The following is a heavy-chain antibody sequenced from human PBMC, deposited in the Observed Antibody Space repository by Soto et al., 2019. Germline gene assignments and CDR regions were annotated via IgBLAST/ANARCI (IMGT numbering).Heavy chain of an antibody. Sequence: PGGSLRLSCTASGFTFGDYAMSWFRQAPGKGLEWVGFIRSKAYGGTTEYAASVKGRFTISRDDSKSIAYLQMNSLKTEDTAVYYCTILWFGEYALLYYYYGMDVWGQGTTVTVSS. CDR3: TILWFGEYALLYYYYGMDV. J-gene: IGHJ6*02. CDR2: IRSKAYGGTT. V-gene: IGHV3-49*03. CDR1: GFTFGDYA. D-gene: IGHD3-10*01.